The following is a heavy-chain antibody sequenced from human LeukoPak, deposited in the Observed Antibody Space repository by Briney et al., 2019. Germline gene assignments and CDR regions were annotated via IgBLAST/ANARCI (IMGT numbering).Heavy chain of an antibody. J-gene: IGHJ4*02. CDR1: GFTFSSSN. CDR2: ITSDAYI. Sequence: GGSLRLSCAASGFTFSSSNLNWFRQAPGKGLEWVSSITSDAYIYYADSPKGRFSISRDNAKNSVYLQMISLRAEDTAVYYCARADYGDYGVDYWGQGTLVTVSS. D-gene: IGHD4-17*01. CDR3: ARADYGDYGVDY. V-gene: IGHV3-21*01.